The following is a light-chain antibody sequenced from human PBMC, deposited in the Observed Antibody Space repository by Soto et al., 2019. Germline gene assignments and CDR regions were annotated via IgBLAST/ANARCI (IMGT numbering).Light chain of an antibody. CDR3: QQYNNWPLT. V-gene: IGKV3D-15*01. CDR1: QSVSSN. Sequence: IVLTQSPATLSVSPGDRATLSCRASQSVSSNLAWHQQRPGQAPRIISYGASTRATGVPARFSGGGSGTEFTLTITSLKSEDFEVYWCQQYNNWPLTFGPGTRLEIK. J-gene: IGKJ5*01. CDR2: GAS.